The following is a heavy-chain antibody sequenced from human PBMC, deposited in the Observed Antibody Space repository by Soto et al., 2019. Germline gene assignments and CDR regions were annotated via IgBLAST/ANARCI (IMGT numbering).Heavy chain of an antibody. J-gene: IGHJ4*02. V-gene: IGHV1-18*04. D-gene: IGHD6-6*01. CDR2: IRAYNGNT. Sequence: ASVKVSCKASGYTFTSYGICWVRQAPGQGLEWMACIRAYNGNTNYAQKLQGRVTMTTDKSTSTAYMELRSLRSDDTAVYYCARNGYLKLGYSSSCSYWGQGTLVTVSS. CDR1: GYTFTSYG. CDR3: ARNGYLKLGYSSSCSY.